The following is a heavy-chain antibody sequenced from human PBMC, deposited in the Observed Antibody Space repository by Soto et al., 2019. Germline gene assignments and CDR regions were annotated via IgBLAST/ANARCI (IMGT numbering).Heavy chain of an antibody. CDR3: ANGGYCSGGSCYTAPFDY. Sequence: GGSLRLSCAASGFTFSSYAVSWVRQAPGKGLEWVSAISGSGGSTYYADSVKGRFTISRDNSKNTLYLQMNSLRAEDTAVYYCANGGYCSGGSCYTAPFDYWGQGTLVTVSS. CDR2: ISGSGGST. D-gene: IGHD2-15*01. J-gene: IGHJ4*02. CDR1: GFTFSSYA. V-gene: IGHV3-23*01.